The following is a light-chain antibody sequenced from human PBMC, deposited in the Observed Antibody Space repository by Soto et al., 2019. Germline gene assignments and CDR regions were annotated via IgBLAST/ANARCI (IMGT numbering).Light chain of an antibody. CDR1: QSVSSSY. CDR3: QQYGNSPPLT. J-gene: IGKJ4*01. Sequence: EIVLTQSPGTLSLSPGERATLSCRASQSVSSSYLAWYQQKPGQAPRLVIYGASSRATGIPDRFSGSGSGTDFTLTISRLEPEDFAVYYCQQYGNSPPLTFGGGTKVEIK. V-gene: IGKV3-20*01. CDR2: GAS.